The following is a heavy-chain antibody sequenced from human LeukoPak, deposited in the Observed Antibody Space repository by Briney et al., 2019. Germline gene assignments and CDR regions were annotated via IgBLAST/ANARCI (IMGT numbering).Heavy chain of an antibody. D-gene: IGHD2-2*02. CDR2: ISYDGSNK. V-gene: IGHV3-30-3*01. CDR3: ASGPYTL. J-gene: IGHJ4*02. Sequence: GGSLRLSCAASGFTFSSYAMHWVRQAPGKGLEWVAVISYDGSNKYYADSMKGRFTISRDNSKNTLYLQMNSLRAEDTAVYYCASGPYTLWGQGTLVTVSS. CDR1: GFTFSSYA.